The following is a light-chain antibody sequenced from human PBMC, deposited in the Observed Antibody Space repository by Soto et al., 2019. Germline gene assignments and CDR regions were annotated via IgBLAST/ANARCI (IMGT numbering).Light chain of an antibody. J-gene: IGKJ4*01. CDR1: QSVGVN. Sequence: EIVMTQSPATLSVSPGEGATLSCRAGQSVGVNLAWYQQMPGQAPRLLIYGASTRATGVPARFSGSGSGTEFTLTISSLQSEDFAVYYCQHYVTWPLTFGGGTKVESK. CDR3: QHYVTWPLT. CDR2: GAS. V-gene: IGKV3-15*01.